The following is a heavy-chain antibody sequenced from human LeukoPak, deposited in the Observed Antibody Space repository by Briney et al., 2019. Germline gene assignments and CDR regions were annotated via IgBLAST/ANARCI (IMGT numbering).Heavy chain of an antibody. CDR1: GSTFSSYE. CDR2: ITNSGSNI. V-gene: IGHV3-48*03. Sequence: GPSLRLSCAASGSTFSSYEMNWVRQTPGKRLEWVSYITNSGSNIFYAECVKGRFTICRDNAKKSLYLQMNSLRAEDTAVYYCVRGHQLVGRWGEGTLVTVSS. J-gene: IGHJ4*02. CDR3: VRGHQLVGR. D-gene: IGHD2-2*01.